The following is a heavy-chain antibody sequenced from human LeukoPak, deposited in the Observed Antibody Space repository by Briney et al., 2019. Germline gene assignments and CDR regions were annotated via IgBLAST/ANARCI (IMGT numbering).Heavy chain of an antibody. Sequence: PSETLSLTCTVSGGSISSYYWCWIRRRPGRGLGGVGYIYYSGSTNYNPSLKSRVTISVDTSKNQFSLKLSSVTAAGPAVYCCARGIEMATNYRFDYWGQGTLVTVSS. CDR1: GGSISSYY. CDR2: IYYSGST. CDR3: ARGIEMATNYRFDY. V-gene: IGHV4-59*01. D-gene: IGHD5-24*01. J-gene: IGHJ4*02.